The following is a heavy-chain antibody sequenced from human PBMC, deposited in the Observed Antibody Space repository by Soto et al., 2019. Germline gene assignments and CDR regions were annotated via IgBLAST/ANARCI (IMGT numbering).Heavy chain of an antibody. D-gene: IGHD1-26*01. J-gene: IGHJ5*02. Sequence: QVQLQESGPRLVRPSGTLSLTCAVSGGSIYSSDWWSWVRQPPGKGLEWIGEIYYNGATNYNPSLKSRVTISLDKSENHFSLNLTSVTAADTAVYYCTRVTGARNWFVPWGQGARVAVSS. V-gene: IGHV4-4*02. CDR3: TRVTGARNWFVP. CDR2: IYYNGAT. CDR1: GGSIYSSDW.